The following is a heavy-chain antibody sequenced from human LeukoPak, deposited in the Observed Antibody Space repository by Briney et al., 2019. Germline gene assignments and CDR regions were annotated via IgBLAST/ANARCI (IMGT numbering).Heavy chain of an antibody. CDR1: GYTFTSYY. CDR2: INPSGGST. D-gene: IGHD6-6*01. V-gene: IGHV1-46*01. CDR3: ARDRGSSSPESIYYFDC. Sequence: ASVKVSCKASGYTFTSYYMHWVRQAPGQGLEWMGIINPSGGSTSYAQKFQGRVTMTRDTSTSTVYMELSSLRSEDTAVYYCARDRGSSSPESIYYFDCWAEGTLVTVCS. J-gene: IGHJ4*02.